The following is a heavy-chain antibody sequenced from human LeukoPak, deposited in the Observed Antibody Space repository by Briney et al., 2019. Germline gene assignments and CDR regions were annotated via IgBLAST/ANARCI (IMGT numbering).Heavy chain of an antibody. CDR2: MNPNSGNT. V-gene: IGHV1-8*01. J-gene: IGHJ4*02. Sequence: ASVKVSCKASGYTFTSYDINWVRQATGQGLEWMGWMNPNSGNTGYAQKFQGRVTMTEDTSTDTAYMELSSLRSEDTAVYYCATGHRPMFGELHSPFDYWGQGTLVTVSS. D-gene: IGHD3-10*02. CDR1: GYTFTSYD. CDR3: ATGHRPMFGELHSPFDY.